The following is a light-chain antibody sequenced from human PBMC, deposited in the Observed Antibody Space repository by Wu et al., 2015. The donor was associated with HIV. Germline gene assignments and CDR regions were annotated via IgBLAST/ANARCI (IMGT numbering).Light chain of an antibody. J-gene: IGKJ1*01. CDR2: EAS. V-gene: IGKV1-NL1*01. CDR1: QGISNS. Sequence: IQMTQSPSSLSASVGDRVTITCRASQGISNSLAWYQQKPEKAPKLLISEASRLENGVPSRFSGSGSGTDFTLTISSLQPEDFATYHCQQYFSSRTFGQETKVEIK. CDR3: QQYFSSRT.